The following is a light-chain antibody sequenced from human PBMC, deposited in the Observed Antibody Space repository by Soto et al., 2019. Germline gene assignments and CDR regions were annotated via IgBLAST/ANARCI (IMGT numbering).Light chain of an antibody. CDR3: QQSGSWPLT. CDR1: QSVSSY. J-gene: IGKJ4*01. V-gene: IGKV3-11*01. Sequence: EIVLTQSPATLSLSPGERATLSCRASQSVSSYLAWYQQKPGQAPRLLIHDTSNRATGIPARSSGSGSGTDFTLTISSLEAEDFAVYYCQQSGSWPLTFGGGTKVEIK. CDR2: DTS.